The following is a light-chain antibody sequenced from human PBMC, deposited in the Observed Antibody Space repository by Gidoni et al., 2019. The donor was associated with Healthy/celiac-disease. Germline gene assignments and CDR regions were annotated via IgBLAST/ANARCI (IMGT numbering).Light chain of an antibody. CDR1: KLGDKY. CDR3: QAWDSRYVV. Sequence: SYELTQPPSVSVSPGQTASITCSGDKLGDKYACWYQQKPGHSPMLVIYQDNKRPSGIPERFSGSNSGNTATLTISGTQAMDEADYYCQAWDSRYVVFGGETKLTVL. J-gene: IGLJ2*01. CDR2: QDN. V-gene: IGLV3-1*01.